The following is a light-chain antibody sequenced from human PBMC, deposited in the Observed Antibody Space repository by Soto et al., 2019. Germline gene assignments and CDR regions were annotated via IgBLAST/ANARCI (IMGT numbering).Light chain of an antibody. CDR1: SSNIGSNY. V-gene: IGLV1-47*01. J-gene: IGLJ7*01. CDR3: AAWDASMSGPV. Sequence: QSVLTQPPSASGTPGQRVTISCSGSSSNIGSNYVYWYQQLPGTAPKLLIYRNNQQPSGVPDRFSGSKSGTSASLAISGLRSEDEADDYCAAWDASMSGPVFGGGTQLTVL. CDR2: RNN.